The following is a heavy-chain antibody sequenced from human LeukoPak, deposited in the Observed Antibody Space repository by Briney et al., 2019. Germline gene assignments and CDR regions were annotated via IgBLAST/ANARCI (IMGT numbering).Heavy chain of an antibody. D-gene: IGHD6-13*01. V-gene: IGHV3-48*04. J-gene: IGHJ4*02. CDR3: AKDISPYSSSWSYYFDY. CDR2: ISSSSSTI. CDR1: GFTFSSYS. Sequence: PGGSLRLSCAASGFTFSSYSMNWVRQAPGKGLEWVSYISSSSSTIYYADSVKGRFTISRDNAKNSLYLQMNSLRAEDTALYYCAKDISPYSSSWSYYFDYWGQGTLVTVSS.